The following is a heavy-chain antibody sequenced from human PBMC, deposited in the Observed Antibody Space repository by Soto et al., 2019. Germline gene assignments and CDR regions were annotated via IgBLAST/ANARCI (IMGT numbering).Heavy chain of an antibody. CDR1: AYTFTGYY. V-gene: IGHV1-2*02. Sequence: ASVKISCKASAYTFTGYYMPWVLQAPGQGLEWMGWINPNSGGTNYAQKFQGGVTMTRDTSISTAYMELSRLRSDDTAVYYCASGYSSSWYGSYYYYGMDVWGQGTTVTVSS. D-gene: IGHD6-13*01. J-gene: IGHJ6*02. CDR3: ASGYSSSWYGSYYYYGMDV. CDR2: INPNSGGT.